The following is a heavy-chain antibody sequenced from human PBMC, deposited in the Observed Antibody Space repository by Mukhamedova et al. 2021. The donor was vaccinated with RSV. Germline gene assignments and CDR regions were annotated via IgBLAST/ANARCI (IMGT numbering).Heavy chain of an antibody. Sequence: FTISRDNSKNTLYLQMNSLRAEDTAVYYCAKDSPVLRYFVWGQGTLVTVSS. CDR3: AKDSPVLRYFV. J-gene: IGHJ4*02. D-gene: IGHD3-9*01. V-gene: IGHV3-23*01.